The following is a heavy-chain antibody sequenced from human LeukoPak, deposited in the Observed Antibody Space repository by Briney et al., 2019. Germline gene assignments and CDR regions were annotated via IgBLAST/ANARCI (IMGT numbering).Heavy chain of an antibody. CDR3: ARDRDTAVVYYYYGMDV. CDR1: GFTFSSYG. J-gene: IGHJ6*02. CDR2: IPYDGSSK. V-gene: IGHV3-30*19. Sequence: GGSLRLSCAASGFTFSSYGMHWVRQAPGKGLEWVAGIPYDGSSKYYVDSVKGRFTISRDNSKNTLYLQMSSLRTDDTAVYYCARDRDTAVVYYYYGMDVWGQGTTVTVSS. D-gene: IGHD5-18*01.